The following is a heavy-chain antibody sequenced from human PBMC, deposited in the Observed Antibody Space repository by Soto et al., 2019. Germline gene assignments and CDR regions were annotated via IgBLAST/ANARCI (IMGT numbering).Heavy chain of an antibody. J-gene: IGHJ6*02. V-gene: IGHV1-69*01. CDR1: GGTFSSYA. CDR2: IIPIFGTA. Sequence: QVQLVQSGAEVKKPGSSVKVSRKASGGTFSSYAISWVRQAPGQGLEWMGGIIPIFGTANYAQKFQGRVTITADESTSTAYMELSSLRSEDTAVYYCAREVVTGDYYYYYGMDVWGQGTTVTVSS. D-gene: IGHD2-21*02. CDR3: AREVVTGDYYYYYGMDV.